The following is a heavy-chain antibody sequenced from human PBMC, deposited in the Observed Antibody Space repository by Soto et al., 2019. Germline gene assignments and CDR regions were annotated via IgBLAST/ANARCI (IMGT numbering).Heavy chain of an antibody. CDR2: INHSGST. Sequence: QVQLQQWGGGLLDPSETLSLTCTVYGGSFSDYYWSWIRQPPGKGTEWIGDINHSGSTNYNPSLKSRVTISVYMSKDHLSLRLTSVTAADTAVYYCARGKPFLTYYYFYGMDVWGQGTTVTVSS. J-gene: IGHJ6*02. CDR3: ARGKPFLTYYYFYGMDV. V-gene: IGHV4-34*01. D-gene: IGHD7-27*01. CDR1: GGSFSDYY.